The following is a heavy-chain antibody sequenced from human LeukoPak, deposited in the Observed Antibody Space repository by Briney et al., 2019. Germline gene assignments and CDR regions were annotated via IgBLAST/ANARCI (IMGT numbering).Heavy chain of an antibody. CDR1: RFTFSNYA. V-gene: IGHV3-23*01. Sequence: PGGSLRLSCAASRFTFSNYAMSWVRQAPGKGLEWVSAITGSGDYTDYADSVQGRFTISRDNAKNSLYLQMNSLRVEDTALYYCARRAPSHDFDDWGQGTLVTVSS. CDR3: ARRAPSHDFDD. CDR2: ITGSGDYT. J-gene: IGHJ4*02.